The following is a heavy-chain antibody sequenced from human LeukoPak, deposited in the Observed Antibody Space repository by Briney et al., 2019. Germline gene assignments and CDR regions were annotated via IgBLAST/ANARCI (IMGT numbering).Heavy chain of an antibody. V-gene: IGHV4-4*07. J-gene: IGHJ2*01. CDR2: TYTSGST. CDR1: GGSISSYD. D-gene: IGHD6-13*01. CDR3: ARVSSSWYQDWYFDL. Sequence: PSETLSLTCTVSGGSISSYDWSWIRQPAGKGLEWIGRTYTSGSTNYNPSLKSRVTMSVDMSKNQFSLKLSSMNAADTAVYYCARVSSSWYQDWYFDLWGRGTLVTVPS.